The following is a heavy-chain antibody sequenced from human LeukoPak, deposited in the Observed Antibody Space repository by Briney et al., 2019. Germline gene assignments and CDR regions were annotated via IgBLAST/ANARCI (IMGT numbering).Heavy chain of an antibody. D-gene: IGHD6-19*01. Sequence: SETLSLTCAVYGGSFSGYYWSWIRQPPGKGLEWIGEINHSGSTNYNPSLKSRVTISVDTSKNQFSLKLGSVTAADTAVYYCARDPIAVAGTFDYWGQGTLVTVSS. J-gene: IGHJ4*02. CDR2: INHSGST. CDR3: ARDPIAVAGTFDY. CDR1: GGSFSGYY. V-gene: IGHV4-34*01.